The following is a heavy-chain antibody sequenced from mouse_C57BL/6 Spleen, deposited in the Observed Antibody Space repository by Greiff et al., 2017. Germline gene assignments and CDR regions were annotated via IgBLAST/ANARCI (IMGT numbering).Heavy chain of an antibody. CDR3: ARNGYDGSYYFDY. Sequence: VQLQQSGPELVKPGASVKISCKASGYAFSSSWMNWVKQRPGKGLEWIGRIYPGDGDTNYNGKFKGKATLTADKSSSTAYMQLSSLTSEDSAVYFCARNGYDGSYYFDYWGQGTTLTVSS. V-gene: IGHV1-82*01. CDR1: GYAFSSSW. D-gene: IGHD2-3*01. J-gene: IGHJ2*01. CDR2: IYPGDGDT.